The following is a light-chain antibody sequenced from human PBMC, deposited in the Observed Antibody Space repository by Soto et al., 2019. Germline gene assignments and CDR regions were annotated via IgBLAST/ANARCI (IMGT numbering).Light chain of an antibody. CDR3: QHYGSSRG. CDR1: QSVSSSY. J-gene: IGKJ1*01. CDR2: GAS. V-gene: IGKV3-20*01. Sequence: IVLTQSPGTLSLSPGERATLSCRASQSVSSSYLAWYQQKPGQAPRLLIYGASSRATGIPDRFSGSGSGTDFTLTISSLEPEDYAVYYCQHYGSSRGFGQGTKVDI.